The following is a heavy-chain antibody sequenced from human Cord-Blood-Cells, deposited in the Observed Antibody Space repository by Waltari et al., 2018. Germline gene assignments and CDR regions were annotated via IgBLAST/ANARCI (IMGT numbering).Heavy chain of an antibody. CDR3: APLTGYWYFDL. V-gene: IGHV1-24*01. J-gene: IGHJ2*01. CDR1: GYTLTELS. CDR2: FDPEDGET. Sequence: QVQLVQSGAEVKKPGASVKVSCKVSGYTLTELSMHWVRQAPGKGLEWMGGFDPEDGETIYAQKFQGRVTVTEDTSTDTAYMELSSLRSEDTAVYYCAPLTGYWYFDLWGRGTLVTVSS. D-gene: IGHD1-20*01.